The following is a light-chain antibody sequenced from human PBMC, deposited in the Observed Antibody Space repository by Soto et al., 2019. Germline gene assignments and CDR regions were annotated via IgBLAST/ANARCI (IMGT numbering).Light chain of an antibody. CDR1: QDISNY. CDR2: DAS. V-gene: IGKV1-33*01. Sequence: DIQMTQSPTSLSASVGDRVTITCQATQDISNYLNWYQQKPGKAPQLLIYDASNLETGVPSRFSGSGSGTDFTFTISSLQPEDIATYYCQQYDNRPPWTFGQGTKVEI. J-gene: IGKJ1*01. CDR3: QQYDNRPPWT.